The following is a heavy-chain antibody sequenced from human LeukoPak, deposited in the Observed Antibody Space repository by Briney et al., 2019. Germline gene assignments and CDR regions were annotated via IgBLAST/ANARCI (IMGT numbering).Heavy chain of an antibody. CDR2: IYYSGST. D-gene: IGHD3-10*01. V-gene: IGHV4-30-4*01. Sequence: PSETLSLTCTVSGGSISSGDYYWSWIRQPPGKGREWIGYIYYSGSTYYNPSLKSRVTISVDTSKNQFSLKLSSVTAADTAVYYCARVQKEILWFGELVGAFDIWGQGTMVTVSS. CDR3: ARVQKEILWFGELVGAFDI. CDR1: GGSISSGDYY. J-gene: IGHJ3*02.